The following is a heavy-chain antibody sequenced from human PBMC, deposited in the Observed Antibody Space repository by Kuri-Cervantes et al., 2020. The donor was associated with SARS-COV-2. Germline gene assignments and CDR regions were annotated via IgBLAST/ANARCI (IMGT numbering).Heavy chain of an antibody. CDR2: IYYSGST. V-gene: IGHV4-39*07. Sequence: ESLKISCTVSGGSISSSSYYWGWIRQPPGKGLEWIGYIYYSGSTYYNPSLKSRVTISVDTSKNQFSLKLSSVTAADTAVYYCARAYSNYVLSDYWGQGTLVTVSS. D-gene: IGHD4-11*01. CDR3: ARAYSNYVLSDY. CDR1: GGSISSSSYY. J-gene: IGHJ4*02.